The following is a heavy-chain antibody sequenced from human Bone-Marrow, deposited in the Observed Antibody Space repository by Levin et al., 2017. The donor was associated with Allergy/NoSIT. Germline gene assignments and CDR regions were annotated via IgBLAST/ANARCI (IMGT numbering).Heavy chain of an antibody. CDR1: GVSITTHF. CDR3: AREYFGSYDN. CDR2: IYFNGNN. V-gene: IGHV4-4*07. D-gene: IGHD1-26*01. Sequence: SQTLSLTCGVSGVSITTHFWSWIRQAPGKRLEWVGRIYFNGNNNYNPSLKSRVTMSVDTSKKQVSLNLTSVTAADTAIYYCAREYFGSYDNWGQGILVTVS. J-gene: IGHJ4*02.